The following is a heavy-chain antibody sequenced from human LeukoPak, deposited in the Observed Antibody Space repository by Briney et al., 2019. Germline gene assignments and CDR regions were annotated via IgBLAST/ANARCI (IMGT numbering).Heavy chain of an antibody. V-gene: IGHV4-38-2*02. J-gene: IGHJ4*02. CDR3: AREIKWGAVAL. CDR2: IYHSGSI. D-gene: IGHD6-19*01. CDR1: GYSISNGYY. Sequence: SETLSLTCTVSGYSISNGYYWGWIRQPPGKGLEWIGSIYHSGSIYYNPSLKSRVTISVDTSKNQLSLKLSSVTAADTAVYYCAREIKWGAVALWGQGTLVTVSS.